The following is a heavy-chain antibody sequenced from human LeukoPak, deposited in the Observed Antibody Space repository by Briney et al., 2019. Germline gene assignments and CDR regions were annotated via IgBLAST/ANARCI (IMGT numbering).Heavy chain of an antibody. CDR2: IYSGGNT. Sequence: GGSLRLSCAASGFTVSSNYMSWVRQAPGKGLECVSVIYSGGNTYYADSVKGRFTISRDNSKNTLYLQMNSLRAEDTAVYYCARKTDSGGQGDYWGPGTLVTVSS. CDR1: GFTVSSNY. CDR3: ARKTDSGGQGDY. J-gene: IGHJ4*02. V-gene: IGHV3-66*01. D-gene: IGHD3-22*01.